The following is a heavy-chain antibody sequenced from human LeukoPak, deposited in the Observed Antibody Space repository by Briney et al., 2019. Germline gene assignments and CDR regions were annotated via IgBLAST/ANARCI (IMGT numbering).Heavy chain of an antibody. V-gene: IGHV4-34*01. CDR2: INHSGST. Sequence: SETLSLTCAFYGGSFSGYYWSCIRQPPAKGLECIGEINHSGSTNYNPSLKSRVTISVDTSKNQFSLKLSSVTAADTAVYYCARGQRWLRSLNMDVWGKGTTVTVSS. J-gene: IGHJ6*03. CDR3: ARGQRWLRSLNMDV. D-gene: IGHD5-12*01. CDR1: GGSFSGYY.